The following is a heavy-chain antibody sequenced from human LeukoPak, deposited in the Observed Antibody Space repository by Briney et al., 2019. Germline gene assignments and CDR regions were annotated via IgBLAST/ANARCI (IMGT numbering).Heavy chain of an antibody. V-gene: IGHV3-23*01. J-gene: IGHJ4*02. CDR1: GFTFGSYA. CDR2: ISGTGGST. D-gene: IGHD2-21*01. Sequence: GGSLRLSCAASGFTFGSYAMTWVRQAPGKGLEWVSAISGTGGSTYYADSVKGRFTISRDNSKNTLFLQMNSLRAEDTAIYHCAQDRAWGAYAYWGQGALVTVSS. CDR3: AQDRAWGAYAY.